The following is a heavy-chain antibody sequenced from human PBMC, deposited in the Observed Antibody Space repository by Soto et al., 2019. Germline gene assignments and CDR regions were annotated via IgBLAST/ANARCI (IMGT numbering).Heavy chain of an antibody. Sequence: ESLTITCTCSGYSFTRYWIGWVRQMPGKGLEWMGIIYPGDSDTRYSPSFQGQVTISADKSISTAYLQWSSLKASDTAMYYCALREVTTNSFDYWGPGTLVTVSS. J-gene: IGHJ4*02. CDR1: GYSFTRYW. V-gene: IGHV5-51*01. CDR2: IYPGDSDT. CDR3: ALREVTTNSFDY. D-gene: IGHD3-22*01.